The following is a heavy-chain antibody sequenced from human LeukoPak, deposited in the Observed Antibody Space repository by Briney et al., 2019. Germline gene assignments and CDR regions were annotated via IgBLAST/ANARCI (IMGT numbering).Heavy chain of an antibody. D-gene: IGHD2-2*02. CDR2: MNPNSGNT. CDR3: ARGTYRGYCSSTSCYNNY. CDR1: GYTFTSYG. Sequence: ASVKVSCKASGYTFTSYGISWVRQAPGQGLEWMGWMNPNSGNTGYAQKFQGRVTMTRNTSISTAYMELSSLRSEDTAVYYCARGTYRGYCSSTSCYNNYWGQGTLVTVSS. J-gene: IGHJ4*02. V-gene: IGHV1-8*02.